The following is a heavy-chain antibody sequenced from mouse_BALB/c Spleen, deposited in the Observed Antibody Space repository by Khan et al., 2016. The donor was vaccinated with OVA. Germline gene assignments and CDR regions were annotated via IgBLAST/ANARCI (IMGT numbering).Heavy chain of an antibody. Sequence: EVQLQESGPGLVKPSQSLSLTCTVTGYSITSGYGWNWIRQFPGNQLEWMGYISYSGSTNYNPSLKSRISITRDTSKNPFFLQLNSVTTEDTATADCARAARIKYWGQGTTLTVSS. V-gene: IGHV3-2*02. CDR3: ARAARIKY. CDR2: ISYSGST. CDR1: GYSITSGYG. D-gene: IGHD1-2*01. J-gene: IGHJ2*01.